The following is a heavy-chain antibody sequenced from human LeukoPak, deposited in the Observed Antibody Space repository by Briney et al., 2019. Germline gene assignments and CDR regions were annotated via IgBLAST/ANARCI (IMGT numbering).Heavy chain of an antibody. CDR3: TRVHTITWDGSYFDC. Sequence: GGSLRLSCAASGFTFSRYSMNWVRQAPGKGLEWVSSISSSSSYIYYADSVKGRFTISRDNAKNSLYLQMNSLKTEDTAVYYCTRVHTITWDGSYFDCWGQGTVVTVSS. V-gene: IGHV3-21*04. CDR1: GFTFSRYS. J-gene: IGHJ4*02. CDR2: ISSSSSYI. D-gene: IGHD5-12*01.